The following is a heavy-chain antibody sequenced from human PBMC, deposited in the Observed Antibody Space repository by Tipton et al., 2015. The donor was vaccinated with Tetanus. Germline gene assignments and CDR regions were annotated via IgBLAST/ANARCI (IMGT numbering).Heavy chain of an antibody. J-gene: IGHJ5*02. V-gene: IGHV4-31*03. CDR1: GGSIRSGGYY. CDR3: ARRLIQNWFDP. Sequence: TLSLTCTVSGGSIRSGGYYWTWIRQHPERGLEWIGYIYYTGNTYYNLSLKSRVTISVDTSKNQFSLKLTSLTAADTAVYYCARRLIQNWFDPWGQGTLVTVSS. D-gene: IGHD2-8*01. CDR2: IYYTGNT.